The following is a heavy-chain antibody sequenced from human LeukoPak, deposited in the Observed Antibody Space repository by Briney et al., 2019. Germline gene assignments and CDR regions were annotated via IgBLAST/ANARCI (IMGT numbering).Heavy chain of an antibody. J-gene: IGHJ4*02. Sequence: ASVKVSCKASGYTFTGYYMHWVRQAPGQGLEWMGWINPNSGGTNYAQKFQGRVTMTRDTSISTAYMELSRLRSDDTAVYYCARVGDRSDYYYYFDYWGQGTLVTVSS. V-gene: IGHV1-2*02. CDR1: GYTFTGYY. D-gene: IGHD3-22*01. CDR3: ARVGDRSDYYYYFDY. CDR2: INPNSGGT.